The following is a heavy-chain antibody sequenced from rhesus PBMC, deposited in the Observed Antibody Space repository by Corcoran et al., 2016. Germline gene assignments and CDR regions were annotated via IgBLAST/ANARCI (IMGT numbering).Heavy chain of an antibody. CDR1: GGSITTYY. CDR2: LHGSVGVT. Sequence: QVQLQESGPGLVKPSETLTLTCAVSGGSITTYYWSWIRQSPGKGLEWIGRLHGSVGVTDSSPSLRSRVTISIGTSKNQLPLKLTSVTAADTAVYYCARGHITTWGADCWGQGVLVTVSS. J-gene: IGHJ4*01. CDR3: ARGHITTWGADC. D-gene: IGHD3-16*01. V-gene: IGHV4-160*01.